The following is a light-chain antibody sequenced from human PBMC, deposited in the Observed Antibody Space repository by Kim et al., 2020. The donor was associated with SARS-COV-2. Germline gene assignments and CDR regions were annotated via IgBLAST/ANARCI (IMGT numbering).Light chain of an antibody. J-gene: IGKJ1*01. CDR3: QCARA. Sequence: DIQMTQSPSTLSASVGDRVTITCRASQSINCWLAWYQQKPGKAPKLLIYQASTLERGVPPRFSGSGSGTEFTLTISSLQPDDFATYNCQCARAFGQGTKLEI. CDR1: QSINCW. CDR2: QAS. V-gene: IGKV1-5*03.